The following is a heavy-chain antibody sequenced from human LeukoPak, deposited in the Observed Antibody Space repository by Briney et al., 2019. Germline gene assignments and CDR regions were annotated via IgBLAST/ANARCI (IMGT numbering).Heavy chain of an antibody. CDR3: TTYYDFWSAVGYYYYYYMDV. Sequence: GGSLRLSCAASGFTFSSYAMSWVRQAPGKGLEWVSAISGSGGSTYYADSVKGRFTISRDNSKNTLYLQMNSLRAEDTAVYYCTTYYDFWSAVGYYYYYYMDVWGKGTTVTVSS. J-gene: IGHJ6*03. CDR2: ISGSGGST. V-gene: IGHV3-23*01. CDR1: GFTFSSYA. D-gene: IGHD3-3*01.